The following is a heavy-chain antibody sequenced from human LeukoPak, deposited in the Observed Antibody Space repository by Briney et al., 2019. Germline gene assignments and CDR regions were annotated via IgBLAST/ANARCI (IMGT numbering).Heavy chain of an antibody. Sequence: GGSLRLSCAASGFSVSSYYMSWVRQAPGRGLEWVSIIYSGGGTYYSDSVKGRFTISRDNAKNSLYLQMNSLRAEDTAVYYCARGQATTVTYNWFDPWGQGTLVTVSS. D-gene: IGHD4-17*01. CDR1: GFSVSSYY. V-gene: IGHV3-53*01. CDR3: ARGQATTVTYNWFDP. CDR2: IYSGGGT. J-gene: IGHJ5*02.